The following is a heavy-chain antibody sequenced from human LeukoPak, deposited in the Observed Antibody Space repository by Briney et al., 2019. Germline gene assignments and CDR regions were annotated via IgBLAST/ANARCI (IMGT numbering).Heavy chain of an antibody. CDR3: ASFNPVIFVGY. CDR2: ISGSGGST. J-gene: IGHJ4*02. Sequence: GGSLRLSCAASGFTFSSYAMGWVRQAPGKGLEWVSAISGSGGSTYYADSVKGRFTISRDNSKNTLYLQMNSLRAEDTAVYYCASFNPVIFVGYWGQGTLVTVSS. D-gene: IGHD3/OR15-3a*01. CDR1: GFTFSSYA. V-gene: IGHV3-23*01.